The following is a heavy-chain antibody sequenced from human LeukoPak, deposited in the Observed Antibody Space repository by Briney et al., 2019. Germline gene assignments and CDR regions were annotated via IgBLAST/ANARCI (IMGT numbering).Heavy chain of an antibody. D-gene: IGHD3-16*01. Sequence: GGSLRLSCAASGFTVSAKYMSRVRQGPGKGLDWISSIYSDGGTNYADSVQGRFTISRDISKNTLYLQMNSLRPEDTAVYYCARDGGFGGPGEDNWFDSWGQGALVTVSS. V-gene: IGHV3-66*02. CDR3: ARDGGFGGPGEDNWFDS. CDR1: GFTVSAKY. CDR2: IYSDGGT. J-gene: IGHJ5*01.